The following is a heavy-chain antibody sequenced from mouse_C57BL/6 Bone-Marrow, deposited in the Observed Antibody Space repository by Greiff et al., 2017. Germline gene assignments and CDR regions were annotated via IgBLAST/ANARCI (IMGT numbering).Heavy chain of an antibody. V-gene: IGHV5-4*01. CDR1: GFTFSSYA. CDR2: ISDGGSYT. J-gene: IGHJ2*01. CDR3: AREGAYYSNYFDY. Sequence: DVMLVESGGGLVKPGGSLKLSCAASGFTFSSYAMSWVRQTPEKRLEWVATISDGGSYTYYPDNVKGRFTISRDNAKNTLYLQMSHLKSEDTAMYYCAREGAYYSNYFDYWGQGTTLTVSS. D-gene: IGHD2-5*01.